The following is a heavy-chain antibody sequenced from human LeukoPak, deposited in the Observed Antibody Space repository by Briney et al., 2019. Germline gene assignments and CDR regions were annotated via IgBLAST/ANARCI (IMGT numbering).Heavy chain of an antibody. V-gene: IGHV4-4*07. Sequence: SETLSLTCTVSGGPITPYYWSWIRQPAGKGLEWIGRIYTSGRTNYNPALKSRVTMSVDTSQNQFSLKLTSVTAADTAVYYCARGIDYFGSGNDYWGQGTLVTVSS. J-gene: IGHJ4*02. CDR3: ARGIDYFGSGNDY. D-gene: IGHD3-10*01. CDR2: IYTSGRT. CDR1: GGPITPYY.